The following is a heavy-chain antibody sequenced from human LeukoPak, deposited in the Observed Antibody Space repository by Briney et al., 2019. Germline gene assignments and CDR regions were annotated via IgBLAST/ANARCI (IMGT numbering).Heavy chain of an antibody. Sequence: GGSLRLSCAASGFTFSTYFMHWVRQAPGKGLEWVSVIYSGGSTYYADSVKGRFTISRDNSKNTLYLQMNSLRAEDTAVYYCAREYTAMVTGNDAFDIWGQGTMVTVSS. D-gene: IGHD5-18*01. CDR1: GFTFSTYF. V-gene: IGHV3-66*02. J-gene: IGHJ3*02. CDR3: AREYTAMVTGNDAFDI. CDR2: IYSGGST.